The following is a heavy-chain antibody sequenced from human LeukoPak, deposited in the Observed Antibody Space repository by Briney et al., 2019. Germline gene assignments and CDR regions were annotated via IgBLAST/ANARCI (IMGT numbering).Heavy chain of an antibody. Sequence: ASVKVSCKASGYTFTSYGISWVRQAPGQGLEWMGWISTYNGHTNHAQKLQGRVTMTTDTSTSTAYMELRSLRSDDTAVYYCAKEWGYYDYVWGSLYFDYWGQGTLVTVSS. D-gene: IGHD3-16*01. CDR1: GYTFTSYG. J-gene: IGHJ4*02. V-gene: IGHV1-18*01. CDR3: AKEWGYYDYVWGSLYFDY. CDR2: ISTYNGHT.